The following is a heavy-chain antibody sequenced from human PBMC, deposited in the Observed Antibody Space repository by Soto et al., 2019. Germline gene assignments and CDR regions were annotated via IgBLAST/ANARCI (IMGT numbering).Heavy chain of an antibody. CDR3: ASGDDSSGYEDAFDT. CDR1: GGTFSSYA. CDR2: IIPIFGTA. D-gene: IGHD3-22*01. J-gene: IGHJ3*02. V-gene: IGHV1-69*06. Sequence: GASVKVSCKAPGGTFSSYAISWVRQAPGQGLEWMGGIIPIFGTANYAQKFQGRVTITADKSTSTAYMELSSLRSEDTAVYYCASGDDSSGYEDAFDTWGQGTMVTVSS.